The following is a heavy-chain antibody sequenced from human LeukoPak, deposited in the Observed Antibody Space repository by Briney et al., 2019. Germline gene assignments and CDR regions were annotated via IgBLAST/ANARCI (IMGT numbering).Heavy chain of an antibody. D-gene: IGHD3-22*01. CDR1: GFTFDDYG. J-gene: IGHJ4*02. V-gene: IGHV3-20*04. CDR2: INWNGGST. Sequence: GGSLRLSCAASGFTFDDYGMGWVRQAPGKGLEWVSGINWNGGSTGYADSVKGRFTISRDNAKNSLCLQMNSLRAEDTALYYCARDYYDSSGYYGPGGFDYWGQGTLVTVSS. CDR3: ARDYYDSSGYYGPGGFDY.